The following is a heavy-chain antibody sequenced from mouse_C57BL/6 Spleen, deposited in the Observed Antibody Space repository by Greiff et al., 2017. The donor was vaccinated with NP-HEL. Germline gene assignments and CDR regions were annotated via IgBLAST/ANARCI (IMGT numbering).Heavy chain of an antibody. CDR2: IYPGSGST. V-gene: IGHV1-55*01. D-gene: IGHD1-1*01. CDR1: GYTFTSYW. J-gene: IGHJ4*01. Sequence: QVQLQQPGAELVKPGASVKMSCKASGYTFTSYWITWVKQRPGQGLEWIGDIYPGSGSTNYNEKFKSKATLTVDTSSSTAYMQLSSLTSEDSAVYYCARLYYYGSSYDYAMDYWGQGTSVTVSS. CDR3: ARLYYYGSSYDYAMDY.